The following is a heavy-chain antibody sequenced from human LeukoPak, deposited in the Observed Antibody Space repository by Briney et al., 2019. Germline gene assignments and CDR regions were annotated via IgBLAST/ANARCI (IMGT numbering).Heavy chain of an antibody. Sequence: SETLSLTCTVSGGSISSGSYYWSWIRQPAGKGLEWIGRIYTSGSTNYNPSLKSRVTVSVDTSKNQFSLKLSSVTAADTAVYYCARANYYGSGSYPFYYYYMDVWGKGTTVTVSS. J-gene: IGHJ6*03. V-gene: IGHV4-61*02. CDR1: GGSISSGSYY. CDR3: ARANYYGSGSYPFYYYYMDV. D-gene: IGHD3-10*01. CDR2: IYTSGST.